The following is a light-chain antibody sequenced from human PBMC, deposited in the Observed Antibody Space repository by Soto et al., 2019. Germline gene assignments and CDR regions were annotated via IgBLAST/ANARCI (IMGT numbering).Light chain of an antibody. V-gene: IGKV3-15*01. CDR1: QSVSSN. CDR2: AAS. CDR3: QHYNSYSEA. J-gene: IGKJ1*01. Sequence: VLTQSPGTLSVSRVDKATLLFRASQSVSSNLAWYQQKPGQAPRVLIYAASTRATGIPDRFSGRGSGTEFTLTISSLQPDDFATYYCQHYNSYSEAFGQGTKVDIK.